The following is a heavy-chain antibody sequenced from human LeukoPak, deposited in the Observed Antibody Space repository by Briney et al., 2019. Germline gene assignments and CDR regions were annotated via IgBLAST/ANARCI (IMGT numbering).Heavy chain of an antibody. D-gene: IGHD3-10*01. Sequence: GGSLRLSCAASGFTFSSYAMSWVRQAPGKGLEWVSGISGSGGYTYYADSVKGRFTISRDNSKNTLYLQMNSLRAEDTAVYYCAKSGKGPFDYWGQGTLVTVSS. V-gene: IGHV3-23*01. CDR2: ISGSGGYT. J-gene: IGHJ4*02. CDR1: GFTFSSYA. CDR3: AKSGKGPFDY.